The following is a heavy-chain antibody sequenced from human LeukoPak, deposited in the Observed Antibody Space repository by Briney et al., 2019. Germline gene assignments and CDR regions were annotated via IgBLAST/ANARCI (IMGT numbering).Heavy chain of an antibody. CDR1: GYTFTGYY. Sequence: ASVKVSCKASGYTFTGYYMHWVRQAPGQGLEWMGWISAYNGNTNYAQKLQGRVTMTTDTSTSTAYMELRSLRSDDTAVYYCARESDSSGYYFASDYWGQGTLVTVSS. CDR2: ISAYNGNT. V-gene: IGHV1-18*04. D-gene: IGHD3-22*01. J-gene: IGHJ4*02. CDR3: ARESDSSGYYFASDY.